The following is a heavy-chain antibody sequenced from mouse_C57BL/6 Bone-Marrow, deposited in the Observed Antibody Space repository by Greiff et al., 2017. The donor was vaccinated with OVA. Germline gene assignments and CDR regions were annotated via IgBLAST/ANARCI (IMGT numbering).Heavy chain of an antibody. CDR3: ARRLGKDYFDY. CDR2: ISSGGSYT. CDR1: GFTFSSYG. D-gene: IGHD2-2*01. J-gene: IGHJ2*01. Sequence: VQLVESGGDLVKPGGSLKLSCAASGFTFSSYGMSWVRQTPDKRLEWVATISSGGSYTYYPDSVKGRFTISRDNAKNTLYLQMSSLKSEDTAMYYCARRLGKDYFDYWGQGTTLTVSS. V-gene: IGHV5-6*01.